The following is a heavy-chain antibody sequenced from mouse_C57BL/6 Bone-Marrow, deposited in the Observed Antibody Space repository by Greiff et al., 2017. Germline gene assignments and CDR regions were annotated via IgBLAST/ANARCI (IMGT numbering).Heavy chain of an antibody. V-gene: IGHV7-3*01. CDR3: ASLYYGSSYDYFDY. Sequence: EVKLMESGGGLVQPGGSLSLSCAASGFTFTDYYMSWVRQPPGKALEWLGFIRNKANGYTTEYSASVKGRFTISRDNSQSIRYLQMNALRADDSATYYFASLYYGSSYDYFDYWGQGTTLTVSS. J-gene: IGHJ2*01. CDR1: GFTFTDYY. CDR2: IRNKANGYTT. D-gene: IGHD1-1*01.